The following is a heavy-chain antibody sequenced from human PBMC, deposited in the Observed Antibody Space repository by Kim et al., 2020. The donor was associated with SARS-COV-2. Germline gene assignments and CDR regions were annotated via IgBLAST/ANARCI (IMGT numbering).Heavy chain of an antibody. Sequence: SETLSLTCTVSGGSISSYYWSWIRQPPGKGLEWIGYIYYSGSTNYNPSLKSRVTISVDTSKNQFSLKLSSVTAADTAVYYCARVKSGWYGEVNGCDPWG. CDR2: IYYSGST. CDR1: GGSISSYY. D-gene: IGHD6-19*01. CDR3: ARVKSGWYGEVNGCDP. J-gene: IGHJ5*02. V-gene: IGHV4-59*13.